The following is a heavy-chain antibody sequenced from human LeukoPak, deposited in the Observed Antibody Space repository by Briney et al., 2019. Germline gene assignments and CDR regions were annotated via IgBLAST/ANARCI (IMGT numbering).Heavy chain of an antibody. J-gene: IGHJ4*02. D-gene: IGHD3-3*01. CDR2: IYQSGSGSS. CDR3: ASTLRFLPYRRFDY. V-gene: IGHV4-39*01. CDR1: GGSIISSNYY. Sequence: SETLSLTCSVSGGSIISSNYYWGWIRQPPGKGLEWTGSIYQSGSGSSYYNPSLKSRVTISGDTSKNQFFLRLSSVTAADSSVYYCASTLRFLPYRRFDYWGREPWSPSPQ.